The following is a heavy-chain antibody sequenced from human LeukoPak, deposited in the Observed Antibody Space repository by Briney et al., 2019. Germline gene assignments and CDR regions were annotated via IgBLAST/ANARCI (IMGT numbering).Heavy chain of an antibody. CDR3: ARARGWFGDYAFDI. D-gene: IGHD3-10*01. CDR2: ISSSSSYI. Sequence: GGSLRLSCAASGFTFSSYSMNWVRQAPGKGLEWVSSISSSSSYIYYADSVKGRFTISRDNAKNSLYLQMNSLRAEDTAVYYCARARGWFGDYAFDIWGQGTMVTVSS. V-gene: IGHV3-21*01. J-gene: IGHJ3*02. CDR1: GFTFSSYS.